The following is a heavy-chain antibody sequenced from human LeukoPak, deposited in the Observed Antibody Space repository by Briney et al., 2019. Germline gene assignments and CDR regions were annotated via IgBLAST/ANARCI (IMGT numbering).Heavy chain of an antibody. Sequence: SETLSLTCTVSGGSISSGSYYWSWIRQPAGKGLEWIGRIYTSGSTNYNPSLKSRVTISVDTSKNQFSLKLSSVTAADTAVYYCARERRDGYNYLNWFDPWGQGTLVTVSS. CDR2: IYTSGST. CDR1: GGSISSGSYY. CDR3: ARERRDGYNYLNWFDP. D-gene: IGHD5-24*01. J-gene: IGHJ5*02. V-gene: IGHV4-61*02.